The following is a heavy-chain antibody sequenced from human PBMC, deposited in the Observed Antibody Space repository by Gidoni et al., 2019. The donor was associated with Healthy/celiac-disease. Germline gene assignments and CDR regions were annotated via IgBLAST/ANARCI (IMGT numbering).Heavy chain of an antibody. V-gene: IGHV4-39*01. Sequence: QLQLQESGPGLAKPSETLSLTCTVSGGSISSSSYYWGWIRQPPGKALEWIGSIYYSGSTYYHPSLKSRVTISVDTSKNQFSLKLSSVTAADTAVYYCARADPAYYYYYYMDVWGKGTTVTVSS. CDR2: IYYSGST. J-gene: IGHJ6*03. CDR1: GGSISSSSYY. CDR3: ARADPAYYYYYYMDV.